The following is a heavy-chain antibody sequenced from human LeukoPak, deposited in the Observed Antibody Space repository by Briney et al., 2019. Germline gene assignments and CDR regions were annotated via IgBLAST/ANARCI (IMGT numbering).Heavy chain of an antibody. D-gene: IGHD4-17*01. Sequence: SETLSLTCTVSGGSISSGSYYWSWIRQPAGKGLEWIGRIYTSGSTNYNPSLKSRVTIPVDTSKNQFSLKLSSVTAADTAVYYCATYRGDYVGNWFDPWGQGTLVTVSS. CDR2: IYTSGST. CDR1: GGSISSGSYY. CDR3: ATYRGDYVGNWFDP. V-gene: IGHV4-61*02. J-gene: IGHJ5*02.